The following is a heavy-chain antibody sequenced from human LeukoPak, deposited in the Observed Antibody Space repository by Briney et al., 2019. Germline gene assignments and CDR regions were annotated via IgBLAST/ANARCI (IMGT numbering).Heavy chain of an antibody. V-gene: IGHV1-2*06. CDR2: INPNSGGT. CDR3: ARDSRRITMIVVVPPDY. Sequence: ASVKVSCKASGYTFTSYYMHWVRQAPGQGLEWMGRINPNSGGTNYAQKFQGRVTMTRDTSISTAYMELSRLRSDDTAVYYCARDSRRITMIVVVPPDYWGQGTLVTVSS. D-gene: IGHD3-22*01. J-gene: IGHJ4*02. CDR1: GYTFTSYY.